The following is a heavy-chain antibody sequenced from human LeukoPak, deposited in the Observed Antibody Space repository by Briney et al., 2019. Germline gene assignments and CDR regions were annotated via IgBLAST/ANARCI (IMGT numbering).Heavy chain of an antibody. J-gene: IGHJ5*02. V-gene: IGHV3-23*01. CDR3: AKDRDISGRWAVP. CDR2: ISGSGDST. D-gene: IGHD3-22*01. Sequence: PGGSLRLSCAASGLTFSNYAMSWVRQAPGKGLEWVSAISGSGDSTYYADSARGRFTISRDNSKNTLYLQMNSLRVEDTAVYYCAKDRDISGRWAVPWGQGTLVTVSS. CDR1: GLTFSNYA.